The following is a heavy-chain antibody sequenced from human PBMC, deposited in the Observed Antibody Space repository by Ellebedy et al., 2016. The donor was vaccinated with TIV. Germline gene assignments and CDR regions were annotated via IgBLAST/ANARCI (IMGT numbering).Heavy chain of an antibody. CDR1: GFTVSSSY. J-gene: IGHJ4*02. CDR3: AKDRGTNFDH. CDR2: IYSVETGGST. D-gene: IGHD1-14*01. Sequence: PGGSLRLSCAASGFTVSSSYMTWVRQAPGKGLEYLSLIYSVETGGSTYYADSVKGRFTISRDDSKNTVYLHMNSLRSEDTAVYHCAKDRGTNFDHWGQGTLVTVSS. V-gene: IGHV3-66*02.